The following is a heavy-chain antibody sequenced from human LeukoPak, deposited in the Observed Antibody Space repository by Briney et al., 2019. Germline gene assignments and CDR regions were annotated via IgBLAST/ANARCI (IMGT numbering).Heavy chain of an antibody. Sequence: ASVKVSCKASGYTFTSYGISWVRQAPGQGLEWMGWISAYNGNTNYAQKLQGRVTMTTDTSTSTAYMELRSLRSDDMAVYYCARVPDPSHDYYMDVWGKGTTVTVSS. CDR1: GYTFTSYG. J-gene: IGHJ6*03. CDR3: ARVPDPSHDYYMDV. CDR2: ISAYNGNT. V-gene: IGHV1-18*03.